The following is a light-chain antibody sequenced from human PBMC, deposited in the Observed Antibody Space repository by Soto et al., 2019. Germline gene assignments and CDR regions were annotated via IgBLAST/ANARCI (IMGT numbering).Light chain of an antibody. CDR2: GAS. V-gene: IGKV3-15*01. Sequence: EIVMTQSPATLSVSPGERATLSCRASQSVANDLAWYQHKPGQAPRLLTHGASTRATGIPARFSGVGSGTEFTLTISSLQSEDFAVYYCQQYNKWPQTFGQGTRPEI. CDR1: QSVAND. J-gene: IGKJ5*01. CDR3: QQYNKWPQT.